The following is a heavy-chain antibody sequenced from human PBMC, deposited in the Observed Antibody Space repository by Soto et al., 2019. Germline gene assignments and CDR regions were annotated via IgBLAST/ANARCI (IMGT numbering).Heavy chain of an antibody. D-gene: IGHD4-17*01. V-gene: IGHV4-39*01. Sequence: SETLSLTCTVSGGSISSSSYYWGWIRQPPGKGLEWIGSIYYSGSTYYNPSLKSRVTISVDTSKNQSSLKLSSVTAADTAVYYCARRVGTVTFFDYWGQGTLVTVSS. CDR3: ARRVGTVTFFDY. CDR2: IYYSGST. J-gene: IGHJ4*02. CDR1: GGSISSSSYY.